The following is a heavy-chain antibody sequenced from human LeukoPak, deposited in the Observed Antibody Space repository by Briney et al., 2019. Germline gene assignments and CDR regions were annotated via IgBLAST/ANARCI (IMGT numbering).Heavy chain of an antibody. J-gene: IGHJ2*01. CDR2: IYYSGST. CDR3: ARGGGDHYYDSSGYFNDWYFDL. Sequence: SQTLSLTCTVSGGSISSGDYYWSWIRQPPGKGLEWIGYIYYSGSTYYNPSLKSRVTISVDTSKNQFSLKLSSVTAADTAVYYCARGGGDHYYDSSGYFNDWYFDLWGRGTLVTVSS. D-gene: IGHD3-22*01. CDR1: GGSISSGDYY. V-gene: IGHV4-30-4*01.